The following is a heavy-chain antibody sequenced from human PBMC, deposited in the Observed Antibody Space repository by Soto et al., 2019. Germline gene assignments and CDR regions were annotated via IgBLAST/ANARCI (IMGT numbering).Heavy chain of an antibody. J-gene: IGHJ4*02. V-gene: IGHV3-15*01. CDR2: IKSKTDGGTT. D-gene: IGHD4-17*01. CDR1: GFTFSNAW. Sequence: EVQLVESGGGLVKPGGSLRLSCAASGFTFSNAWMSWVRQAPGKGLEWVGRIKSKTDGGTTDYAAPVKGRFTISRDDSKNTLYLQMNSLKTEDTAVYYCTTDRYGDDYRSFDYWGQGTLVTVSS. CDR3: TTDRYGDDYRSFDY.